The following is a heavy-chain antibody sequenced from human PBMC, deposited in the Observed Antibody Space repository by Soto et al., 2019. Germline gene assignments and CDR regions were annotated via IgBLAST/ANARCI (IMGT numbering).Heavy chain of an antibody. CDR1: GFTFTSSA. CDR3: AADDSSSSSEFYYYYYGMHV. V-gene: IGHV1-58*01. J-gene: IGHJ6*02. Sequence: SGKVSCKASGFTFTSSAVQWVRQARGQRLEWIGWIVVGSGNTNYAQKFQERVTITRDMSTSTAYMELSSLRSEDTAVYYCAADDSSSSSEFYYYYYGMHVWGQGSTVTVS. D-gene: IGHD6-6*01. CDR2: IVVGSGNT.